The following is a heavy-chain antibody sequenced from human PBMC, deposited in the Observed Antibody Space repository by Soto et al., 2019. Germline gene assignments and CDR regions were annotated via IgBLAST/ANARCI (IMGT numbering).Heavy chain of an antibody. J-gene: IGHJ6*02. V-gene: IGHV5-51*01. Sequence: GESLKISCKGSGYSFTSYWIGWVRQMPAKGLEWMGIIYPGDSDTRYSPSFQGQVTISADKSISTAYLQWSSLKASDTAMYYCARRTLSSSWYGYYYGMDVWGQGTTVTVSS. CDR3: ARRTLSSSWYGYYYGMDV. CDR2: IYPGDSDT. CDR1: GYSFTSYW. D-gene: IGHD6-13*01.